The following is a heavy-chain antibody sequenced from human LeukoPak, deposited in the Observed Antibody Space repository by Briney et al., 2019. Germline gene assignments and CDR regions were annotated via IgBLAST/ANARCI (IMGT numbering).Heavy chain of an antibody. V-gene: IGHV3-53*01. CDR1: GFTVSSNY. CDR3: ARLWGDYWYLDL. J-gene: IGHJ2*01. CDR2: IYSAGST. Sequence: GGSLRLSCAASGFTVSSNYMSWVRQAPGKGLEWVSVIYSAGSTYYADSVKGRFTISRDNSKNTLYLQMNTLRAEDTAVYYCARLWGDYWYLDLWGRGTLVTVSS. D-gene: IGHD2-21*01.